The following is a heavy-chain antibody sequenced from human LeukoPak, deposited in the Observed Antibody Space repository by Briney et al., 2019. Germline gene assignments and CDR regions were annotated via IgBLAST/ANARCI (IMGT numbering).Heavy chain of an antibody. D-gene: IGHD4-17*01. CDR1: GLTFSSYA. CDR2: ISGSGGST. V-gene: IGHV3-23*01. J-gene: IGHJ6*02. Sequence: GGSLRLSCAASGLTFSSYAMSWVRQAPGKGLEWVSAISGSGGSTYYADSVKGRFTISRDNSKNTLYLQMNSLRAEDTAVYYCAKSVTVTYYYGMDVWGQGTTVTVSS. CDR3: AKSVTVTYYYGMDV.